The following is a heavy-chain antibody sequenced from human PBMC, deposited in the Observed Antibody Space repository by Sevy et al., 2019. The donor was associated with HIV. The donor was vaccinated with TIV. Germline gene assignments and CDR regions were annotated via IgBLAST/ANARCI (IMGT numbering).Heavy chain of an antibody. J-gene: IGHJ4*02. Sequence: SLRLSCAASGFTFDDFAMHWVRQVPGKALEWVSGLNWDSGSVAYADSVKGRFTISRDNAKNALFLQMNSLRAEDTALYYCAKDSGATGIAVVANWGQGIQVTVSS. CDR3: AKDSGATGIAVVAN. CDR1: GFTFDDFA. D-gene: IGHD6-19*01. V-gene: IGHV3-9*01. CDR2: LNWDSGSV.